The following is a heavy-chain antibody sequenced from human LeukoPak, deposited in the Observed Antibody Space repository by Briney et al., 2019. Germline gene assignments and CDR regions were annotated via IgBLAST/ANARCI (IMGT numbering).Heavy chain of an antibody. V-gene: IGHV4-39*07. CDR2: INHSGST. J-gene: IGHJ4*02. D-gene: IGHD3-10*01. CDR1: GGSISSSSYY. Sequence: SSETLSLTCTVSGGSISSSSYYWGWIRQPPGKGLEWIGEINHSGSTNYNPSLKSRVTISVDTSKNQFSLKLSSVTAADTAVYYCARGGQWFGHFHVFDYWGQGTLVTVSS. CDR3: ARGGQWFGHFHVFDY.